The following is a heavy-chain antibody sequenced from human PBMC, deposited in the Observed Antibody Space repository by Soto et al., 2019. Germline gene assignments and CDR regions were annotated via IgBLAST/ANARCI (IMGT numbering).Heavy chain of an antibody. V-gene: IGHV1-2*02. Sequence: QVHLVQSGAEVKKPGASVKVSCKASGYTFTGYYMHWVRQAPGQGLEWMGWINPTTGGTNFEQKSQGRLTMTRDTSISTAYMELSGLTSDDTAVYYCTRKVATFNFDSWGQGTLVTVSS. D-gene: IGHD5-12*01. CDR1: GYTFTGYY. CDR2: INPTTGGT. J-gene: IGHJ4*02. CDR3: TRKVATFNFDS.